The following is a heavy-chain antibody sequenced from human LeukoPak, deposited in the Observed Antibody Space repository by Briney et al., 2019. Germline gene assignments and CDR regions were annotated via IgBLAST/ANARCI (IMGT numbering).Heavy chain of an antibody. CDR3: AXXVIPSLGAFDI. CDR1: GGTFSSYA. D-gene: IGHD2-2*02. CDR2: IIPIFGTA. V-gene: IGHV1-69*01. Sequence: GASVKVSCKASGGTFSSYAISWVRQAPGQGLEWMGGIIPIFGTANYAQKFQGRVTITADESTSTAYMELSSLRSEDTAVYYCAXXVIPSLGAFDIWGQGTMVTVSS. J-gene: IGHJ3*02.